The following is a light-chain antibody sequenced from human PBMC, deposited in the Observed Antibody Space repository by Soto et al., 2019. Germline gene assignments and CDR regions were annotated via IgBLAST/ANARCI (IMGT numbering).Light chain of an antibody. CDR3: QSYDSSLSGDVV. J-gene: IGLJ2*01. Sequence: QSVLTQPPSGSGAPGQRITISCTGGSSNIGAGYDVHWYQQLPGTAPKLLMFGNTNRPSGVPERCSGSKSGTSASLAITGLQADDEDEYYCQSYDSSLSGDVVFGGGTKLTVL. V-gene: IGLV1-40*01. CDR1: SSNIGAGYD. CDR2: GNT.